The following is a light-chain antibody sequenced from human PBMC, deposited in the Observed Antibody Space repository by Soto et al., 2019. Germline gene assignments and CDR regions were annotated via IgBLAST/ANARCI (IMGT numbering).Light chain of an antibody. CDR1: QGIRND. CDR2: AAS. Sequence: IQLTQSPSTLPASVGDRVTITCRASQGIRNDLGWYQQKPGKAPKLLIYAASSLQSGVPSRFSGSGSGTDFTLTISSLQPEDFATYYCLQDYNYPLTFGQGTKVDI. V-gene: IGKV1-6*01. J-gene: IGKJ1*01. CDR3: LQDYNYPLT.